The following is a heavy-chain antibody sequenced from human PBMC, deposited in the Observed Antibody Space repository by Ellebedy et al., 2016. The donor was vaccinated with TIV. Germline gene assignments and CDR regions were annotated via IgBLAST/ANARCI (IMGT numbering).Heavy chain of an antibody. CDR3: ARGGSIGAVRGVRGYGMDV. CDR1: GYTFTSYG. Sequence: ASVKVSXKASGYTFTSYGFTWVRQAFGQGFEWMGWISAYNGNTNYAQKLQGRVTMTTDTSTSTAYMELRSLRSEDTAVYYCARGGSIGAVRGVRGYGMDVWGQGTTVTVSS. D-gene: IGHD3-10*01. CDR2: ISAYNGNT. J-gene: IGHJ6*02. V-gene: IGHV1-18*01.